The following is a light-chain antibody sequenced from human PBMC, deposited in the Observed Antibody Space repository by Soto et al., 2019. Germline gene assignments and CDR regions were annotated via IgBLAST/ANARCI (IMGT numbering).Light chain of an antibody. V-gene: IGLV2-18*02. Sequence: QSALTQPASVSGSPGQSITISCTGTSSEIGTYNRVSWYQQPPGTAPKLIIYEVNNRPSGVPDRFSGSKSGNTASLTISGLQAEDEADYYCNSFTTSSTYVFGTGTKLTVL. CDR1: SSEIGTYNR. CDR3: NSFTTSSTYV. J-gene: IGLJ1*01. CDR2: EVN.